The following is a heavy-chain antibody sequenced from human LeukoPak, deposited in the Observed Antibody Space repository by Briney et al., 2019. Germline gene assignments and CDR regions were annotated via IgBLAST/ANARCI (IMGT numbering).Heavy chain of an antibody. CDR2: ISSSSNTI. CDR1: EFSFSDYS. V-gene: IGHV3-48*02. J-gene: IGHJ4*02. D-gene: IGHD3-22*01. CDR3: ARDGTDKIVAPRCFDY. Sequence: GGSLRLSCAASEFSFSDYSMNWVRQAPGKGLEWVSYISSSSNTIYYADSVKGRFTISRDNAKNSLYLQMNSLRDEDTAVYYCARDGTDKIVAPRCFDYWGQGTLVTVSP.